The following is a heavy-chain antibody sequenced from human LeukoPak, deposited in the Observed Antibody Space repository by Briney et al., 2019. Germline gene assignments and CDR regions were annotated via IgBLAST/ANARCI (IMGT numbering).Heavy chain of an antibody. CDR3: ARGTYYDSSGYYYDY. CDR2: IYYSGST. CDR1: GGSISSSSYY. D-gene: IGHD3-22*01. V-gene: IGHV4-39*07. Sequence: SETLSLTCTVSGGSISSSSYYWGWIRQPPGKGLEWIGSIYYSGSTYYNPSLKSRVTISVDTSKNQFSLKLSSVTAADTAVYYCARGTYYDSSGYYYDYWGQGTLVTVSS. J-gene: IGHJ4*02.